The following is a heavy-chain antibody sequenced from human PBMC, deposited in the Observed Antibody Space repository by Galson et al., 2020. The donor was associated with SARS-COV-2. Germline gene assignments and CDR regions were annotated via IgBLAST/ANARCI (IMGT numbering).Heavy chain of an antibody. Sequence: ASVKVSCKTSGYIFTGYYFHWVRQAPGQGLEWMGRINPNTGGTDYAQKFQGRLTLTGDTSISTAYMELSRLTSDDTAVYYCAGSGRGRIETFDYWGQGTLVTVSS. D-gene: IGHD2-15*01. J-gene: IGHJ4*02. CDR3: AGSGRGRIETFDY. CDR1: GYIFTGYY. CDR2: INPNTGGT. V-gene: IGHV1-2*06.